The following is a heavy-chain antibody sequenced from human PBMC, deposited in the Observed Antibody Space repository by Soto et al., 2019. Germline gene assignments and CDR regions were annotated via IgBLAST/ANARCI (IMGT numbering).Heavy chain of an antibody. J-gene: IGHJ4*02. CDR2: ISGSGGST. V-gene: IGHV3-23*01. CDR3: AKVESGGPLFDY. Sequence: GGSLRLSCAASGFTFSSYAMSWVRQAPGKGLEWVSAISGSGGSTYYADSVKGRFTISRDNSKNTLYLQMNRLRAEDTAVYYCAKVESGGPLFDYWGQGTLVTVSS. CDR1: GFTFSSYA.